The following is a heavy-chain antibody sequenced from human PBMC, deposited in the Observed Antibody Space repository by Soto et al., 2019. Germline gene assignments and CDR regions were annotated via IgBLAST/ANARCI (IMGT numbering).Heavy chain of an antibody. D-gene: IGHD3-16*01. J-gene: IGHJ3*02. CDR3: ARGLHGVFDI. CDR1: GGSIRSSTYY. CDR2: IYYSGST. Sequence: SETLSLTCTVSGGSIRSSTYYWGWIRQPPGKGLEWIGSIYYSGSTHNTPSLKSRVTMSVDTYTNQFSLKLSSVTAADTAVYYCARGLHGVFDIWGQGTMVTVSS. V-gene: IGHV4-39*01.